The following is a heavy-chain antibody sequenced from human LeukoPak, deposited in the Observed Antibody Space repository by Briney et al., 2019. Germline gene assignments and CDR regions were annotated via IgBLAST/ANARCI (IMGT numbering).Heavy chain of an antibody. Sequence: GASVNVSCKASGYTFTSYGISWVRQAPGQGLAWMGCIRAYNGNTNYAQKLQGRVTMTTNTSTSTAYMELRSLRSDDTAVYYWARVRPYSGSYPDDYWGQGTLVTVSS. D-gene: IGHD1-26*01. CDR3: ARVRPYSGSYPDDY. V-gene: IGHV1-18*01. CDR1: GYTFTSYG. CDR2: IRAYNGNT. J-gene: IGHJ4*02.